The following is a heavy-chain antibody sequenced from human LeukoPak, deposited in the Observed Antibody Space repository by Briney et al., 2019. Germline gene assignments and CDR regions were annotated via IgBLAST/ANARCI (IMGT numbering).Heavy chain of an antibody. CDR1: GGSMSIYY. Sequence: SETLSLTCTVSGGSMSIYYCTWIRQPPGKGLEWIGFIYYTGSTNYNPSLKSRVTISVDTSKNQFSLKLSSVTAADTAVYYCAGMRITTPTGRTLDYWGQGTLVTVSS. CDR2: IYYTGST. D-gene: IGHD2-8*02. V-gene: IGHV4-59*01. J-gene: IGHJ4*02. CDR3: AGMRITTPTGRTLDY.